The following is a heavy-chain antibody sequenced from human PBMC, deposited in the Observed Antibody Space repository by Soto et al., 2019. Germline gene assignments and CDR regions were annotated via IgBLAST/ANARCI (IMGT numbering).Heavy chain of an antibody. J-gene: IGHJ6*02. CDR3: LTQGFGPLHGLVDV. V-gene: IGHV4-31*09. CDR2: IYYSGST. D-gene: IGHD3-10*01. Sequence: SETLSLTCTVSGGSISSGGYYWSWIRQHPGKGLEWIGYIYYSGSTYYNPSLKSRVTISVDTSKNQFSLKLSSVTAADTAVYYCLTQGFGPLHGLVDVWGQGTTVTVSS. CDR1: GGSISSGGYY.